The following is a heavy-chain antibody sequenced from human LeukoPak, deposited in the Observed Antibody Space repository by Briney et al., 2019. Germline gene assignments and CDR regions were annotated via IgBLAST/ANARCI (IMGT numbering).Heavy chain of an antibody. CDR2: IYSSGST. D-gene: IGHD3-3*01. V-gene: IGHV4-39*01. Sequence: PSETLSLTCTVSGGSISSSSYYWGWIRQPPGKGLEWIGSIYSSGSTYYNPSLKSRVTISVDTPKNQFSLKLSSVTAADTAVYYCATNEWSGYYFEYWGQGTLVTVSS. CDR3: ATNEWSGYYFEY. CDR1: GGSISSSSYY. J-gene: IGHJ4*02.